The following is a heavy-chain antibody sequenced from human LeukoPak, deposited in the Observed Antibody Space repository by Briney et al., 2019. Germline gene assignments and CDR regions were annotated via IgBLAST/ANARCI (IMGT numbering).Heavy chain of an antibody. Sequence: SETLSLTCAVSGGSITNSNWWSWVRQPPGKGLEWIGEIYHSASTSYNPSLKSRVTISVDESKNQFSLKVNSVTAADTAVYYCVRGGGYSNPVDYWGQGTLVTVSS. CDR2: IYHSAST. CDR3: VRGGGYSNPVDY. D-gene: IGHD4-11*01. CDR1: GGSITNSNW. V-gene: IGHV4-4*02. J-gene: IGHJ4*02.